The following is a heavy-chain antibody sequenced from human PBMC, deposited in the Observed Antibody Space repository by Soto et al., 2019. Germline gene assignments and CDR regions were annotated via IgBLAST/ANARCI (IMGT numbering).Heavy chain of an antibody. Sequence: QVQLQESGPGLVKPSQTLSLTCTVSGGSISSGGYYWSWIRQHPGKGLEWIGYIYYSGSTYYNPSIKSRVTISVDTSKNQFSLKLSSVTAADTAVYYCARGGNWNLDHTVPPKGLYGMDVWGQGTTVTVSS. J-gene: IGHJ6*02. V-gene: IGHV4-31*03. CDR2: IYYSGST. D-gene: IGHD1-7*01. CDR1: GGSISSGGYY. CDR3: ARGGNWNLDHTVPPKGLYGMDV.